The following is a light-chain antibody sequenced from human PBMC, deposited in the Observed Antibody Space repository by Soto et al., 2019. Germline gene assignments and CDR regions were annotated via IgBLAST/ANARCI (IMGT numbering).Light chain of an antibody. CDR3: LLYYGGAVV. Sequence: QAVVTQEPSLTVSPGGTVTLTCASSTGTVTSGHYPNWLQQKPGQAPRALIYSTDTRHSWTPARFSGSLLGGKAALTLSGVQPEDEPDYYCLLYYGGAVVFGGGTKLTVL. J-gene: IGLJ2*01. CDR1: TGTVTSGHY. CDR2: STD. V-gene: IGLV7-43*01.